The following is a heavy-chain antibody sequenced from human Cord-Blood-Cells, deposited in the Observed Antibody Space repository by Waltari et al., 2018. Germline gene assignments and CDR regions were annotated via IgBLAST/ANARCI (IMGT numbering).Heavy chain of an antibody. V-gene: IGHV1-18*04. J-gene: IGHJ4*02. D-gene: IGHD1-7*01. CDR3: AGDVTVRGSVGTTFGY. CDR2: ISAYNGNP. CDR1: GSTFTSYG. Sequence: QVQLVQYGAEVKKPGASVKVSCKASGSTFTSYGISWVRQAPGQGLEWMGWISAYNGNPHNAQKLQGRVTMTTDTSTRSAYMEVMSLRSDDTAVYYCAGDVTVRGSVGTTFGYWGQGTLVTVSS.